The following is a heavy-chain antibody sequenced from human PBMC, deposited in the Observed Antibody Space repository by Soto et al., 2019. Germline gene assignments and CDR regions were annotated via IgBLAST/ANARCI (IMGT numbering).Heavy chain of an antibody. Sequence: QVQLQESGPGLVKPSETLSLTCTVSGGSISSYYWSWIRQPPGKGLEWIGYIYYSGSTNYNPSLTSRVTISVDTSKNQFSLKLSSVPAADTAVYYCARVWGYYFDYWGQGTLVTVSS. CDR2: IYYSGST. CDR1: GGSISSYY. V-gene: IGHV4-59*01. CDR3: ARVWGYYFDY. J-gene: IGHJ4*02. D-gene: IGHD2-21*01.